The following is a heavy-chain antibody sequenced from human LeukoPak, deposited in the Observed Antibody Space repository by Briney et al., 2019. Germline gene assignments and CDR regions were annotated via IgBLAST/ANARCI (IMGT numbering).Heavy chain of an antibody. J-gene: IGHJ4*02. Sequence: GGSLRLSCAASGLTVSTNYMSWVRQAPGKGPEWVSVVYSGGTTLYADSVRGRFTISRDNSKNTLYLQMNSLRAEDTAVYYCARERGRATVYFDYWGQRTLVTVSS. CDR2: VYSGGTT. CDR1: GLTVSTNY. V-gene: IGHV3-53*01. D-gene: IGHD5-24*01. CDR3: ARERGRATVYFDY.